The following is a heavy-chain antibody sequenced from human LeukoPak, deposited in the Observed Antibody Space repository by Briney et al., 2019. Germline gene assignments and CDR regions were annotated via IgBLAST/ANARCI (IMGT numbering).Heavy chain of an antibody. D-gene: IGHD2-2*01. CDR2: IWYDGSNK. CDR3: AHLGGVVTATTDFGY. J-gene: IGHJ4*02. Sequence: GRSLRLSCAASGFTFSSYGMHWVRQAPGKGLEWVAVIWYDGSNKYYADSVKGRFTISRDNSKNTLYLQMNSLRAEDTAVYYCAHLGGVVTATTDFGYWGQGTLVTVSS. CDR1: GFTFSSYG. V-gene: IGHV3-33*01.